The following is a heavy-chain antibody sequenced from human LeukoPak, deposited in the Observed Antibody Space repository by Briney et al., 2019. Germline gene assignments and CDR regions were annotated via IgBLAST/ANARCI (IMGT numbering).Heavy chain of an antibody. Sequence: PGGSLRLSCTASGFTFDNFAMHWVRQAPGKGLEWVAVIFYDGTIYYYADSVKGRFTISRDNAKNSLYLQMNSLRAEDTAVYYCAREAAAGTLSWDYWGQGTLVTVSS. CDR2: IFYDGTIY. CDR1: GFTFDNFA. J-gene: IGHJ4*02. V-gene: IGHV3-30*04. D-gene: IGHD6-13*01. CDR3: AREAAAGTLSWDY.